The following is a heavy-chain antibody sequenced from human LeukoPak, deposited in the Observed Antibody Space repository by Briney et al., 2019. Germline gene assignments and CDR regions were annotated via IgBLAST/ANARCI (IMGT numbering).Heavy chain of an antibody. CDR1: GRTFSSYA. V-gene: IGHV1-69*13. CDR3: ARDSTVVTPLDY. CDR2: IIPIFGTA. J-gene: IGHJ4*02. Sequence: SVKVSCKASGRTFSSYAISWVRQAPGQGLEWMGGIIPIFGTANYAQKFQGRVTITADESTSTAYMELSSLRSEDTAVYYCARDSTVVTPLDYWGQGTLVTVSS. D-gene: IGHD4-23*01.